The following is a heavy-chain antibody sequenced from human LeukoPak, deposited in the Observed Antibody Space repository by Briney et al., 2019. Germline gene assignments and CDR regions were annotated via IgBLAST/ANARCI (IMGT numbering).Heavy chain of an antibody. Sequence: GGSLRLSCAASGFTFSSYDMHWVRQATGKGLEWVSAIGTAGDTYYPGSVKGRFTISRENAKNSLYLQMNSLRAGDTAVYYCARESNYYDSSGPGTFDIWGQGTMVTVSS. CDR3: ARESNYYDSSGPGTFDI. CDR1: GFTFSSYD. D-gene: IGHD3-22*01. V-gene: IGHV3-13*01. J-gene: IGHJ3*02. CDR2: IGTAGDT.